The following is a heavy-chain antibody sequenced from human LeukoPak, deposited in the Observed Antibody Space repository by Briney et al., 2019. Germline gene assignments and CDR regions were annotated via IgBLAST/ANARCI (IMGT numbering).Heavy chain of an antibody. D-gene: IGHD2-15*01. CDR1: GGSFTDYY. V-gene: IGHV4-34*01. CDR2: IDHSGRT. CDR3: AQNDCSGGSCYFDP. J-gene: IGHJ4*02. Sequence: PSETLSLTCAVYGGSFTDYYWSWIRQSPGKGLEWIGEIDHSGRTSYNPSLRSRVTISVDTSINQYSLRLTSMTAADTAVYYCAQNDCSGGSCYFDPWGQGTLVTVSS.